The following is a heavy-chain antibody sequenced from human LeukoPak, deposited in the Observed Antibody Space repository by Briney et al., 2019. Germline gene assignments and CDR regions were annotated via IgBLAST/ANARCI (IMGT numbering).Heavy chain of an antibody. CDR2: IYYSEST. CDR3: ARGRVPTAT. CDR1: GASISSYY. J-gene: IGHJ5*02. V-gene: IGHV4-59*01. Sequence: SETVSLTCTVSGASISSYYWSWIRQPPGKGLEWIGYIYYSESTNYNPSLKSRVTISVDTSKNHFSLKLTSVTAADTAVYYCARGRVPTATWGQGTLVTVSS. D-gene: IGHD2-2*01.